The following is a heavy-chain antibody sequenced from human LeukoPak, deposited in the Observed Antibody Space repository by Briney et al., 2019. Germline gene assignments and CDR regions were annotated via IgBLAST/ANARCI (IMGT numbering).Heavy chain of an antibody. CDR2: IKQDGSEK. CDR3: ARDLA. CDR1: GFTFSSSW. Sequence: PGGSLRLSCATSGFTFSSSWMSWVRQAPGKGLEWVANIKQDGSEKYYVDSVKGRFTISRDNAKKSLYLQMNSLRAEDTAVYYCARDLAWGQGTLVTVAS. J-gene: IGHJ5*02. V-gene: IGHV3-7*03.